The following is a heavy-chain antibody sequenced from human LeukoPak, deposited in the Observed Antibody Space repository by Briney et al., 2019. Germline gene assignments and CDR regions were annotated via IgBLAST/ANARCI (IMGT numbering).Heavy chain of an antibody. CDR1: GGTFSSYA. CDR2: IIPIFGTA. CDR3: ARAPPLGMNYYYYMDV. D-gene: IGHD3-16*01. Sequence: SVKVSCKASGGTFSSYAISWVRQAPGQGLEWMGGIIPIFGTANYAQKFQGRVTITTDESTSTAYMELSSLRSEDTAVYYCARAPPLGMNYYYYMDVWGKGTTVTVSS. V-gene: IGHV1-69*05. J-gene: IGHJ6*03.